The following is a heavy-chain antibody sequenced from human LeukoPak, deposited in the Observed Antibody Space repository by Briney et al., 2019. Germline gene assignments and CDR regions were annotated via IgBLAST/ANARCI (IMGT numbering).Heavy chain of an antibody. V-gene: IGHV1-18*01. CDR2: ISAYNGNT. D-gene: IGHD3-22*01. J-gene: IGHJ4*02. Sequence: GASVKVSCKASGYTFTSYGISWVRQAPGQGLEWMGWISAYNGNTNYAQKLQGRVTMTTDTSTSTAYMELSSLRSEDTAVYYCAVGSSGYYFGYWGQGTLVTVSS. CDR3: AVGSSGYYFGY. CDR1: GYTFTSYG.